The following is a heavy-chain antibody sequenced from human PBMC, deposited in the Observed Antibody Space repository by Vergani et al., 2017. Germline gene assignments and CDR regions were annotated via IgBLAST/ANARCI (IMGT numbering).Heavy chain of an antibody. CDR2: ISAYNGNT. Sequence: QVQVVQSGAEVKKPGASVRVSCKSSGYTFTNYGISWVRQAPGQGLEWMGWISAYNGNTNYAQKFQGRVTMTTDTSTTTAYMELRSLRSDDTAAYYCARVTDTAMVLDYWGQGTLVTVSS. CDR1: GYTFTNYG. D-gene: IGHD5-18*01. V-gene: IGHV1-18*01. J-gene: IGHJ4*02. CDR3: ARVTDTAMVLDY.